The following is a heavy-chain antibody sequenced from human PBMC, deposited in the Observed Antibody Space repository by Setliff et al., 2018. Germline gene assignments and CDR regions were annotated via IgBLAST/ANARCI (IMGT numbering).Heavy chain of an antibody. CDR3: ARDLS. V-gene: IGHV4-59*11. CDR2: IYYSGST. J-gene: IGHJ6*02. Sequence: KTSETLSLTCTVSGGSISSHYWSWIRQPPGKGLEWIGSIYYSGSTNYNPSLKSRVTISVDTSKNQFSLKLSSVTAADTAVYYCARDLSWGQGTTVTVSS. CDR1: GGSISSHY.